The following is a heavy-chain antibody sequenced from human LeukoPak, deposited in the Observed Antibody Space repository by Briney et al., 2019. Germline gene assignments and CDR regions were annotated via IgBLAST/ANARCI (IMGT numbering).Heavy chain of an antibody. J-gene: IGHJ4*02. Sequence: NPGGSLRLSCAASGFSFSDYYMTWIRQAPGKGLEWVSYISSSGSTIYYADSVKGRFTISRDNAKNSLYLQMNSLRAEDTAVYYCARGAGYRSSWYGTFDFWGQGTLVTVSS. CDR2: ISSSGSTI. CDR3: ARGAGYRSSWYGTFDF. CDR1: GFSFSDYY. V-gene: IGHV3-11*01. D-gene: IGHD6-13*01.